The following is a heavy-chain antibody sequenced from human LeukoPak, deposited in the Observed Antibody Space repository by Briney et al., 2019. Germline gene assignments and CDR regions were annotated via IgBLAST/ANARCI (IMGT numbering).Heavy chain of an antibody. V-gene: IGHV1-2*02. CDR2: INPNSGDT. J-gene: IGHJ4*02. D-gene: IGHD6-13*01. CDR1: GYTFTGYY. CDR3: ARGLGAAAAIIDY. Sequence: ASVKVSCKASGYTFTGYYMHWVRQAPGQGLEWMGWINPNSGDTNYAQKFQGRVTMTRDTSISTAYMELSRLRSDDTAVYYCARGLGAAAAIIDYWGQGTLVTVSS.